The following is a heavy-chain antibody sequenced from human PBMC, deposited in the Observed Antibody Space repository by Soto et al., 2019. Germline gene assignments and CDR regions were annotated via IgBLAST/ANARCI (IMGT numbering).Heavy chain of an antibody. V-gene: IGHV3-30*18. CDR2: MSYVGTYK. CDR3: AKEMYPRTVLDSSSPWGDY. CDR1: GFTFSDYG. D-gene: IGHD6-6*01. Sequence: QVQLVESGGGVVQPGRSLRLSCAVSGFTFSDYGMHWVRQAPGKGLEWVAVMSYVGTYKYYADSVKGRFTISRDLAGNTLFLQMNSLRREDTAVYSCAKEMYPRTVLDSSSPWGDYWGQGTLVTVSS. J-gene: IGHJ4*02.